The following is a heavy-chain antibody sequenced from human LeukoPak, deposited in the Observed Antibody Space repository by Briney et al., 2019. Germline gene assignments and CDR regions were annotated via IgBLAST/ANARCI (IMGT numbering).Heavy chain of an antibody. CDR1: GCSISSYY. CDR3: ARDRGAGSSSYCFDP. CDR2: VSYSGST. D-gene: IGHD6-6*01. V-gene: IGHV4-59*01. Sequence: SETLSLTCTVSGCSISSYYWSWIRQPPGKGLEWIGFVSYSGSTNYSPSLKSRVTISVDTSKNQFSLKLSSVTAADTAVYYCARDRGAGSSSYCFDPWGQGTLVTVSS. J-gene: IGHJ5*02.